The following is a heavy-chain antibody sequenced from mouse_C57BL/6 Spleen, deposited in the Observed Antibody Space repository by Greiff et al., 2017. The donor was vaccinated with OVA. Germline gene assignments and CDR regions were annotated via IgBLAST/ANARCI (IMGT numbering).Heavy chain of an antibody. J-gene: IGHJ2*01. CDR3: ASRVDSAGLDY. D-gene: IGHD3-2*02. V-gene: IGHV1-47*01. Sequence: VQLVESGAELVQPGASVKMSCKASGYTFTTYPIEWMKQTHGKSLEWIGNFHPYNDDTTSNDTFKGQATLTVAKSSSTVYLELSRLTSDDSAVYCGASRVDSAGLDYWGQGTTLTVSS. CDR2: FHPYNDDT. CDR1: GYTFTTYP.